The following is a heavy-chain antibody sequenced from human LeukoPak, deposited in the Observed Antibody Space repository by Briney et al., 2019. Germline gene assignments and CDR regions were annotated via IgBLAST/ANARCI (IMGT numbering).Heavy chain of an antibody. V-gene: IGHV3-23*01. CDR2: ISGSGGST. Sequence: GGTLRLSCAASGFTFSSYGMSWVRQAPGKGLEWVSAISGSGGSTYYADSVKGRFTISRDNSKNTLYLQMNSLRAEDTALYYCARVIVGATTGYYYYYMDVWGKGTTVTVSS. D-gene: IGHD1-26*01. CDR1: GFTFSSYG. CDR3: ARVIVGATTGYYYYYMDV. J-gene: IGHJ6*03.